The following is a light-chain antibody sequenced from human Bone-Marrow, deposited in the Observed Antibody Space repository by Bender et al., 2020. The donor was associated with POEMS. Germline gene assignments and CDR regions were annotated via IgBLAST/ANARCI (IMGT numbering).Light chain of an antibody. CDR1: SSNIGGNA. CDR2: GND. V-gene: IGLV1-44*01. CDR3: SAWDGMLNGWV. J-gene: IGLJ3*02. Sequence: QSVLTQPPSASGTPGQRVTISCSGSSSNIGGNAVNWWQQLPGTAPKLLIYGNDQRPSGVPDRFSGSKSGPSASLAISGLQSEDEADYFCSAWDGMLNGWVCGGGTELTVL.